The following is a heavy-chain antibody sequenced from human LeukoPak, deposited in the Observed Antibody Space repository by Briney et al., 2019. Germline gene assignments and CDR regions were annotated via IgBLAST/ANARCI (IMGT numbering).Heavy chain of an antibody. Sequence: GGSLRLSCAASGFTFSSYGMHWVRQAPGKGLEWVAILKQDGSEILYVDSVKGRFTISRDNAKNSLYLQMNSLRAEDTAVYYCAGGAGWSIDYWGQGTLVTVSS. D-gene: IGHD2-15*01. V-gene: IGHV3-7*01. CDR2: LKQDGSEI. CDR1: GFTFSSYG. J-gene: IGHJ4*02. CDR3: AGGAGWSIDY.